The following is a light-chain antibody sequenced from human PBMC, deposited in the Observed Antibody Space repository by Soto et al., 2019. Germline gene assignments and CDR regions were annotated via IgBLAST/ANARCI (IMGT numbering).Light chain of an antibody. CDR3: QFYGSSLIT. V-gene: IGKV1-39*01. Sequence: EIQMTQSPSSLSASVGDRVTITFRASQSISNFLNWYQQKPGQSPRLLIYGVYSRATGIPDRFSGSGSGTDFTLTISRLEPEDFAVYYCQFYGSSLITFGQGTRLETK. CDR2: GVY. J-gene: IGKJ5*01. CDR1: QSISNF.